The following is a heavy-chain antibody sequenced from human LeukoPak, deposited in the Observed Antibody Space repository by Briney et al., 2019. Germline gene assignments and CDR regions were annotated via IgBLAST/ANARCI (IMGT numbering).Heavy chain of an antibody. CDR2: IYYSGST. CDR1: GDSTTSHY. CDR3: ARGHYGMDV. J-gene: IGHJ6*02. Sequence: PSETLSLTCTVSGDSTTSHYWSWIRHPPGKGGECIAYIYYSGSTDYSPCLKSRVNISIDTSKNQCSLKLSSVTAAETAMYYCARGHYGMDVWGQGTKVIVSS. V-gene: IGHV4-59*11.